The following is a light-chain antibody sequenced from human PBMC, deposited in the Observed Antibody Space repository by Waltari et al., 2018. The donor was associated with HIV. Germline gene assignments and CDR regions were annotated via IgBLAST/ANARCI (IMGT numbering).Light chain of an antibody. J-gene: IGKJ1*01. V-gene: IGKV3-15*01. CDR2: GAS. Sequence: EVVLTQSPAPVSVSPGGRVILSCRASQSVTTNLAWYQKKPGQVPRLVICGASTRAAGVPARFTGRGSGTQFTLTISSLQSEDFAIYYCQQYHNYWTFGQGSK. CDR3: QQYHNYWT. CDR1: QSVTTN.